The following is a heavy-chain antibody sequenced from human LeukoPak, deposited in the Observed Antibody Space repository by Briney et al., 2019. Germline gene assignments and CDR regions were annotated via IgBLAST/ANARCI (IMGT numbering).Heavy chain of an antibody. D-gene: IGHD5-12*01. Sequence: ASVKVSCKASGYTFTGYYMHWVRQAPGQGLEWMGRINPNSGGTNYAQKFQGRVTMTRDTSISTAYMELSRLRSDDTAVCYCARRGSGYDRFDYWGQGTLVTVSS. J-gene: IGHJ4*02. CDR2: INPNSGGT. V-gene: IGHV1-2*06. CDR3: ARRGSGYDRFDY. CDR1: GYTFTGYY.